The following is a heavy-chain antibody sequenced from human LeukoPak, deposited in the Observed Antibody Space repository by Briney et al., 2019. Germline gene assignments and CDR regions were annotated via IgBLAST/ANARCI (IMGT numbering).Heavy chain of an antibody. D-gene: IGHD6-13*01. V-gene: IGHV4-34*01. J-gene: IGHJ4*02. CDR1: GGSFSGYY. CDR3: ARGVYIAAAQYGY. Sequence: PSETLSLTCAVYGGSFSGYYWSWIRQPPEKGLEWIGEIKHSGSTYYNPSLKSRVTMSVDTSKNQFSLKLNSVTAADTAVYYCARGVYIAAAQYGYWGQGTLVTVSS. CDR2: IKHSGST.